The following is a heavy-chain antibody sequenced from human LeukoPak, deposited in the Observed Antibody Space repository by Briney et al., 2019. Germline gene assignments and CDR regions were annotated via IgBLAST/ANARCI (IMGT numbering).Heavy chain of an antibody. CDR1: GFTFSSCS. J-gene: IGHJ4*02. Sequence: PGGSLRLSCAASGFTFSSCSMNWVRQAPGKGLELVSSISSSSSYIYYADSVKGRFTISRDNAKNSLYLQMNSLRAEDTAVYYCARDRRDGYASFDYWGQGTLVTVSS. CDR3: ARDRRDGYASFDY. V-gene: IGHV3-21*01. CDR2: ISSSSSYI. D-gene: IGHD5-24*01.